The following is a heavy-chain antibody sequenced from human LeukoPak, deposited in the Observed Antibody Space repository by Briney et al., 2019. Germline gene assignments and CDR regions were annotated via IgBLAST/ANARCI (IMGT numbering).Heavy chain of an antibody. V-gene: IGHV3-7*04. Sequence: GGSLRLSCSASGFTFSIFWMSWVRQAPGKGLEWVANIKQDGSEKYYVDSMKGRFTISRDNAKNSLYLQMDSLRAEDTAVYYCARDRARVEGQLGSFDYWGQGTLVTVSS. CDR1: GFTFSIFW. D-gene: IGHD5-18*01. J-gene: IGHJ4*02. CDR3: ARDRARVEGQLGSFDY. CDR2: IKQDGSEK.